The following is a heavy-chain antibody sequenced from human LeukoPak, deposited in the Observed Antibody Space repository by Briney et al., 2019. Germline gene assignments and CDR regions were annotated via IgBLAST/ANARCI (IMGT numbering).Heavy chain of an antibody. V-gene: IGHV1-2*02. CDR3: ATSGGDYYGSGSYYKWGRLDY. D-gene: IGHD3-10*01. J-gene: IGHJ4*02. Sequence: GASVKVSCKASGYTFTGYYMHWVRQAPGQGLEWMGWINPNSGGTNYAQKFQGRVTMTRDTSISTAYMELSRLRSDDTAVYYCATSGGDYYGSGSYYKWGRLDYWGQGTLVTVSS. CDR1: GYTFTGYY. CDR2: INPNSGGT.